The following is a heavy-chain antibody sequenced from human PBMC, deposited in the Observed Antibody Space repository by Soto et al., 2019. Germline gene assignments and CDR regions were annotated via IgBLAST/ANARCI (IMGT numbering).Heavy chain of an antibody. Sequence: ASVKVSCKASGYTFTSYGISWVRRAPGQGLEWMGWISAYNGNTNYAQKLQGRVTMTTDTSTSTAYMELRSLRSDDTAGYYCATDYGGNPSYYYYYGMDVWGQGTTVTVSS. D-gene: IGHD4-17*01. CDR2: ISAYNGNT. J-gene: IGHJ6*02. V-gene: IGHV1-18*01. CDR1: GYTFTSYG. CDR3: ATDYGGNPSYYYYYGMDV.